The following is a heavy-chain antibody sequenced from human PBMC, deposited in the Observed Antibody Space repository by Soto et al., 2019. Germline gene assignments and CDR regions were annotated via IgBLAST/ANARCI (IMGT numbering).Heavy chain of an antibody. CDR1: GGSISSYY. Sequence: SETLSLTCTVSGGSISSYYWSWIRQPPGKGLEWIGYIYYSGSTNYNPSLKSRVTISVDTSKNQFSLKLSSVTAADTAVYYCARVGAKQQLAPGYYYYYYYMDVWGKGTTVTVSS. D-gene: IGHD6-13*01. J-gene: IGHJ6*03. CDR3: ARVGAKQQLAPGYYYYYYYMDV. CDR2: IYYSGST. V-gene: IGHV4-59*01.